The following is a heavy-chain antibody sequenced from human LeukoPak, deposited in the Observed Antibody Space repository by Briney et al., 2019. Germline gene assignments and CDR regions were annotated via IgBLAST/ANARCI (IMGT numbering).Heavy chain of an antibody. V-gene: IGHV4-59*01. Sequence: PSETLSLTCTVSGGSISSYYWSWIRQPPGKGLEWIGYIYYSGSTNYNPSLKSRVTISVDTSKNQFSLKLSSVTAADTAVYYCARVVVATDYYGTDVWGQGTTVTVSS. J-gene: IGHJ6*02. CDR2: IYYSGST. CDR3: ARVVVATDYYGTDV. D-gene: IGHD5-12*01. CDR1: GGSISSYY.